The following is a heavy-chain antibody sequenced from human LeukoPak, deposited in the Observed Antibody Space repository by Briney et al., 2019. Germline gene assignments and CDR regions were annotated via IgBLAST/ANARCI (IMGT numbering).Heavy chain of an antibody. CDR2: ISGSGGTT. CDR1: GFTFSSYA. D-gene: IGHD3-10*01. Sequence: GGSLRLSCAASGFTFSSYAMSWVRQAPGKGLEWVSSISGSGGTTYYADSVKGRFTISRDNSKDTLDLHLNSLRAEDTAVYYCARGGMVRGIIDYWGQGTLVTFSS. J-gene: IGHJ4*02. CDR3: ARGGMVRGIIDY. V-gene: IGHV3-23*01.